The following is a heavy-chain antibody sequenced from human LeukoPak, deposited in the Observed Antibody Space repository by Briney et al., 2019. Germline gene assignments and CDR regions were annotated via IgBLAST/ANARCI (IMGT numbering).Heavy chain of an antibody. Sequence: PSETLSLTCAVYGGSISSYYWSWIRQPPGKGLEWIGYIYYSGSTNYNPSLKSRVTISVDTSKNQFSLKLSSVTAADTAVYYCARGAAAGTFHWFDPWGQGTLVTVSS. J-gene: IGHJ5*02. V-gene: IGHV4-59*08. CDR3: ARGAAAGTFHWFDP. CDR1: GGSISSYY. CDR2: IYYSGST. D-gene: IGHD6-13*01.